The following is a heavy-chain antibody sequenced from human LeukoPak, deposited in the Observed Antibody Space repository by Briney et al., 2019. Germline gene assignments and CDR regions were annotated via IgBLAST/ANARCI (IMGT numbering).Heavy chain of an antibody. CDR1: GYTFTSCG. V-gene: IGHV1-18*01. J-gene: IGHJ4*02. Sequence: ASMKVCCKASGYTFTSCGISWVRQAPGQGLEWMGWIRAYNGNTNYAQKLQGRVTMTTDTSTSTAYMELRSLRSDDTAVYYCARVLPYYYRSGSSYYFDYWGQGTLVTVSS. CDR3: ARVLPYYYRSGSSYYFDY. D-gene: IGHD3-10*01. CDR2: IRAYNGNT.